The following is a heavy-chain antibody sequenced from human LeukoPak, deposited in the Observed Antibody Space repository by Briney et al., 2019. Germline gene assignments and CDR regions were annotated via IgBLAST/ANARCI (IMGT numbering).Heavy chain of an antibody. CDR2: IYYSGST. V-gene: IGHV4-39*07. J-gene: IGHJ4*02. D-gene: IGHD6-19*01. CDR3: ARDESSGWSNGWVY. Sequence: SETLSLTCTVSGGSISSSSYYWGWIRQPPGKGLEWIGSIYYSGSTYYNPSLKSRVTISVDTSKNQFSLKLSSVTAADTAVYYCARDESSGWSNGWVYWGQGTLVTVSS. CDR1: GGSISSSSYY.